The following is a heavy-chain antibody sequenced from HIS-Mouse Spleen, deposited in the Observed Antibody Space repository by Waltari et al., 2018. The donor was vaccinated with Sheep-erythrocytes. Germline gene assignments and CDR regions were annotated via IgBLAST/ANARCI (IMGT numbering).Heavy chain of an antibody. CDR3: ARFYGDFTLAFDI. D-gene: IGHD4-17*01. CDR2: ISAYNGNT. CDR1: GYTFTSYG. J-gene: IGHJ3*02. V-gene: IGHV1-18*01. Sequence: QVQLVQSGAEVKKPGASVKVSCKASGYTFTSYGISWVRPAPGQGLEWMGWISAYNGNTNLAPRAQGRVTMTTGPSTSTCYRELRSLRADDTAVYYCARFYGDFTLAFDIGGQGTMVTVSS.